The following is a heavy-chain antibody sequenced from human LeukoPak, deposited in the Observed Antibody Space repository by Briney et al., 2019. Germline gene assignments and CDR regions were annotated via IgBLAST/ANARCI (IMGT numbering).Heavy chain of an antibody. J-gene: IGHJ6*02. CDR3: VRQYSSGWSYYYGMDV. V-gene: IGHV6-1*01. CDR1: GDSVSSNSAA. D-gene: IGHD6-19*01. CDR2: TYYRSKWYN. Sequence: SQTLSLTCAISGDSVSSNSAAWSWIRQSPSRGLEWLGRTYYRSKWYNDYAVSVKSRITINPDTSKNQFSLQLNSVTPEDTAVYYCVRQYSSGWSYYYGMDVWGQGTTVTVSS.